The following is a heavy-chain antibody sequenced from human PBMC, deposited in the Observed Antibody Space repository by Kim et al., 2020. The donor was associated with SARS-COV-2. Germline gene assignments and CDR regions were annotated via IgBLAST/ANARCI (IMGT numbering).Heavy chain of an antibody. CDR3: ARYGITATTDY. Sequence: GGSLRLSCAASGFTFASYWMAWVRQAPGKGLEWVANIKDDGSEKAYVDTVKGRFTITRDNARYSLYLHMNSLRGEDTAVYYCARYGITATTDYWGQGTLVTVSS. CDR1: GFTFASYW. CDR2: IKDDGSEK. D-gene: IGHD1-7*01. V-gene: IGHV3-7*03. J-gene: IGHJ4*02.